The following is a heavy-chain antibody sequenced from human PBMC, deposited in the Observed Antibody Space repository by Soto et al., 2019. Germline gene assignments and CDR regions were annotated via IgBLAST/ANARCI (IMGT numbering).Heavy chain of an antibody. V-gene: IGHV3-11*06. CDR1: GFTFGDSY. Sequence: KPGGSLRLSCAGSGFTFGDSYMSWIRQAPGKGLEWLSYISPGSRYPAYADSVKGRFTISRDNAKRSLYLQMMSLTAEDTAIYYCVRGGGGGLFDPWGQGTMVTVYS. J-gene: IGHJ5*02. CDR2: ISPGSRYP. D-gene: IGHD2-15*01. CDR3: VRGGGGGLFDP.